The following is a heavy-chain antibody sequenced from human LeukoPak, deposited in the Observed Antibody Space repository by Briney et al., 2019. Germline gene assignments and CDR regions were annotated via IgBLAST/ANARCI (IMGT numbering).Heavy chain of an antibody. CDR1: GFTFSSYG. D-gene: IGHD1-7*01. Sequence: GGSLRLSCAASGFTFSSYGMSWVRQAPGKGLEWVSAISGSGGSTYYADSVKGRFTMSRDNSKNTLYLQMNSLRAEDTAVYYCAKVLVGTTCFEYWGQGTLVTVSS. CDR2: ISGSGGST. V-gene: IGHV3-23*01. J-gene: IGHJ4*02. CDR3: AKVLVGTTCFEY.